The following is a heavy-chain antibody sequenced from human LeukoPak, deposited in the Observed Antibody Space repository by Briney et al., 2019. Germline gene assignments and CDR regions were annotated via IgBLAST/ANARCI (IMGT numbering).Heavy chain of an antibody. CDR3: ARAPYCSGGSCYSSEFDY. D-gene: IGHD2-15*01. CDR2: IYYSGST. CDR1: GGSISSGGYY. Sequence: SQTLSLTCTVSGGSISSGGYYWSWIRQHPGKGLEWIGYIYYSGSTYYNPSLKSRVTISVDTSKNQFSLKLSSVTAADTAVYYCARAPYCSGGSCYSSEFDYWGQGTLVTVSS. J-gene: IGHJ4*02. V-gene: IGHV4-31*03.